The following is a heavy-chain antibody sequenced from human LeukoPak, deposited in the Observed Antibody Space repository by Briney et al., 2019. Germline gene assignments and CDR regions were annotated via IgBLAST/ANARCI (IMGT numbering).Heavy chain of an antibody. V-gene: IGHV3-15*07. D-gene: IGHD3-22*01. J-gene: IGHJ5*02. CDR2: IRSNSDGGTI. Sequence: PGGSLRLSCAASGFTFSSYAMHWVRQAPGKGLEWVGRIRSNSDGGTIDYAAPVKGRFTLSRDDSKTTLYLQMNSLQTEDTAVYYCATDFYDSTWGQGTLVTVSS. CDR1: GFTFSSYA. CDR3: ATDFYDST.